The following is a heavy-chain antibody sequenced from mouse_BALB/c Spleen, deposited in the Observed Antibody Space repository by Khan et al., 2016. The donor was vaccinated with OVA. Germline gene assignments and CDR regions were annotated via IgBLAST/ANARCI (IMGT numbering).Heavy chain of an antibody. CDR1: GFSLTDYA. Sequence: QVQLKQSGPGLVAPSQSLSITCTVSGFSLTDYAVSWIRQPPGKGLEWMGVIWAGGSEYYNSALKSRLSISKDNSRSQVFLNMNSLQTDETAMYYCAKDPPYYAMDYWGQGTSVTVSA. CDR3: AKDPPYYAMDY. CDR2: IWAGGSE. V-gene: IGHV2-6-5*01. J-gene: IGHJ4*01.